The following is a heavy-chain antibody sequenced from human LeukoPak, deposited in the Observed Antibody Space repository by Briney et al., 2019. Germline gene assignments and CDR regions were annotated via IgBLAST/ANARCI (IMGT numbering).Heavy chain of an antibody. CDR3: ASSFYGSGTYPYYFDY. Sequence: PGGSLRLSCAASGFTFSSFAMSWVRQAPGKGLEWVSSISGGGDYTYYADAVRGRFTISRDNSKNTLYLQMNSLRAGDTAVYYCASSFYGSGTYPYYFDYWGQGTLVTVSS. CDR2: ISGGGDYT. D-gene: IGHD3-10*01. J-gene: IGHJ4*02. CDR1: GFTFSSFA. V-gene: IGHV3-23*01.